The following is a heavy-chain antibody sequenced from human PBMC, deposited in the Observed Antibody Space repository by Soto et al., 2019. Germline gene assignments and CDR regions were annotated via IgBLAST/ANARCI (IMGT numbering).Heavy chain of an antibody. CDR1: GYSFTSYW. J-gene: IGHJ1*01. D-gene: IGHD1-1*01. Sequence: GESLKISCKGSGYSFTSYWISWVRQMPGKGLEWMGRIDPSDSYTNYSPSFQGHVTISADKSISTAYLQWSSLKASDTAIYYCARKEYNAFDLSYLEHWGQGTLVTVSS. V-gene: IGHV5-10-1*01. CDR2: IDPSDSYT. CDR3: ARKEYNAFDLSYLEH.